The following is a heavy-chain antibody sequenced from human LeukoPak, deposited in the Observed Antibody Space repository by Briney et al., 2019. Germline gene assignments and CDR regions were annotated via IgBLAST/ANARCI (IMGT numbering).Heavy chain of an antibody. D-gene: IGHD2-15*01. J-gene: IGHJ3*02. CDR3: VRDRDYCSGGSCRDAYDI. CDR1: GFTFNNYW. Sequence: GGSLRLSCAASGFTFNNYWIQWVRQAPGKGLEWVANINQDGSDMHYVDSVKGRFTISRDNAKNSLSLQMNTLRAEDTAVYYCVRDRDYCSGGSCRDAYDIRGQGTMVTVSS. CDR2: INQDGSDM. V-gene: IGHV3-7*01.